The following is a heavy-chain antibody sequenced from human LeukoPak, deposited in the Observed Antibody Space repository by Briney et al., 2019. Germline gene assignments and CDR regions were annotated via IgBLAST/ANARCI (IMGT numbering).Heavy chain of an antibody. CDR2: INHSGST. Sequence: SETLSLTCAVYGGSFSGYYWSWIRQPPGKGLEWIGEINHSGSTNYNPSLKSRVTISVDTSKNQFSLKLSSVTAADTAVYYCASQIRHSYYYYYGMDVWGQGTTVTVSS. J-gene: IGHJ6*02. CDR1: GGSFSGYY. CDR3: ASQIRHSYYYYYGMDV. V-gene: IGHV4-34*01.